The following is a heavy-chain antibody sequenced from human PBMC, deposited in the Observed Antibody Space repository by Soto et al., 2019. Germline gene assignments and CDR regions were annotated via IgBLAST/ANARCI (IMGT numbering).Heavy chain of an antibody. CDR3: ASQVYEQQLPFGYYGMDV. V-gene: IGHV3-30-3*01. CDR1: GFTFSSYA. Sequence: QVQLVESGGGVVQPGRSLRLSCAASGFTFSSYAMHWVRQAPGKGLEWVAVISYVGSNKYYADSVKGRFTISRDNSKNTLYLQMNSLRAEDTAVYYCASQVYEQQLPFGYYGMDVWGQGTTVTVSS. D-gene: IGHD6-13*01. J-gene: IGHJ6*02. CDR2: ISYVGSNK.